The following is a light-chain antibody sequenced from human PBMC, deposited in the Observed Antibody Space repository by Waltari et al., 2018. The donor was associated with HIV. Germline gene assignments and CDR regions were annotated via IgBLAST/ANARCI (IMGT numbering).Light chain of an antibody. CDR3: QAWDSSTEDVV. V-gene: IGLV3-1*01. CDR1: KLGDKY. J-gene: IGLJ2*01. CDR2: QDS. Sequence: SYELTQPPSVSVSPGQTASITCSGDKLGDKYACWYQQKPGQSPVLVIYQDSKRPSGIPERVSGSNSGNTATLTISGTQAMDEADYYCQAWDSSTEDVVFGGGTKLTVL.